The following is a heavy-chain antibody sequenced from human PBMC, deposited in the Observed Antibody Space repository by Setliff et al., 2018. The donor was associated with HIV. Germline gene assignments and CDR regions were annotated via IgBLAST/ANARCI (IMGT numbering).Heavy chain of an antibody. CDR3: ARGMDYYDTSGYYQYYFDY. CDR1: GYSFTDYY. D-gene: IGHD3-22*01. J-gene: IGHJ4*02. V-gene: IGHV1-2*04. CDR2: INPKSDGT. Sequence: ASVKFSCKASGYSFTDYYIHWVRQAPGQGLEWMGWINPKSDGTNYAQKFQGWITMTRDTSISTAYMELSRLRSDDTAVYYCARGMDYYDTSGYYQYYFDYWGQGTLVTVSS.